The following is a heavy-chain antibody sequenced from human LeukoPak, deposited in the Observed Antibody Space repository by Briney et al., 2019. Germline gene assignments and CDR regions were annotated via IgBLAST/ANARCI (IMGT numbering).Heavy chain of an antibody. CDR2: VTNNGGST. V-gene: IGHV3-23*01. D-gene: IGHD3-3*01. J-gene: IGHJ3*01. CDR1: GFTFSTWV. Sequence: GGSLSFSSAAAGFTFSTWVMSGVRQAPGKGLEWVSGVTNNGGSTYYADSVEGRFTISRDNSKNTLYLQMNSLRAEDTAVYYCSRLWSGNRGAIDYWGQGTMVTVSS. CDR3: SRLWSGNRGAIDY.